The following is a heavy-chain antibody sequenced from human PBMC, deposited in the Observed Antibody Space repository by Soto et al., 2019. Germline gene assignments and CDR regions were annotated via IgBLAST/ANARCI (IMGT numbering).Heavy chain of an antibody. CDR1: GGTFSSYA. Sequence: QVQLVQSGAEVKKPGSSVKVSCKASGGTFSSYAISWVRQAPGQGLEWMGGIIPIFGTANYAQKFQGRVTITADESTSTAYMELSSLRSEDTAVYYCARDLYGSGSYWGNWFDPWGQGTLVTVSS. D-gene: IGHD3-10*01. CDR3: ARDLYGSGSYWGNWFDP. J-gene: IGHJ5*02. V-gene: IGHV1-69*12. CDR2: IIPIFGTA.